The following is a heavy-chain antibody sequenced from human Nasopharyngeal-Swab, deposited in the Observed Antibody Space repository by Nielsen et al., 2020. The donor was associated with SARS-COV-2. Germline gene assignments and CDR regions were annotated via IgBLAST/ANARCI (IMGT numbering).Heavy chain of an antibody. J-gene: IGHJ6*02. CDR3: ARGAHYYYGMDV. CDR1: GYTFTSYG. Sequence: ASVKVSCMASGYTFTSYGISWVRQAPGQGLEWMGWISAYNGNKNYEQKLQGRVTMTTDTSTSTAYMELRSLRSDDTAVYYCARGAHYYYGMDVWGQGTTVTVSS. CDR2: ISAYNGNK. V-gene: IGHV1-18*01.